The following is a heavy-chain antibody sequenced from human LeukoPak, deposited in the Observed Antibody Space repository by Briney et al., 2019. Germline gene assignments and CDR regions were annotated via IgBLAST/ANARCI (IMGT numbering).Heavy chain of an antibody. Sequence: PGGSLRLSCAASEFTFSTYWMSWVRQAPGKGLEWVSAISGSGGSTYYADSVKGRFTISRDNSKNTLYLQMNSLRAEDTAVYYCAKGTYYFDYWGQGTLVTVSS. CDR2: ISGSGGST. CDR3: AKGTYYFDY. V-gene: IGHV3-23*01. J-gene: IGHJ4*02. CDR1: EFTFSTYW.